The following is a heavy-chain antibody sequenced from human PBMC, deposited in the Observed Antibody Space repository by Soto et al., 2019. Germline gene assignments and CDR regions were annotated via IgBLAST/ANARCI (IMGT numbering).Heavy chain of an antibody. CDR3: TRGPYCSGGSCYRVRYYYYMDV. CDR2: IKQDGSEK. V-gene: IGHV3-7*01. CDR1: GFTFSNYW. Sequence: GGSLRLSCVASGFTFSNYWMSWVRQAPGKGLEWVANIKQDGSEKYYVDSVKGRFTISRDNAKNSLYLQMNSLRAEDTAVYYCTRGPYCSGGSCYRVRYYYYMDVWGKGTTVTVSS. J-gene: IGHJ6*03. D-gene: IGHD2-15*01.